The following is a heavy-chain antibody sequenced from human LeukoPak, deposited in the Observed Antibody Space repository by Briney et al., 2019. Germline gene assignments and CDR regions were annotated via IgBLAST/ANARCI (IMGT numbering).Heavy chain of an antibody. CDR1: GFTFSSYS. CDR3: ARDRCSTTSCYFQH. D-gene: IGHD2-2*01. CDR2: ISNSSSYI. J-gene: IGHJ1*01. Sequence: GGSLRLSCAASGFTFSSYSMNWVRQAPGKGLEWVSSISNSSSYIYYADSVRGRFTISRDNAKNSLYLQMNSLRAEDTAVYYCARDRCSTTSCYFQHWGQGTLVTVSS. V-gene: IGHV3-21*01.